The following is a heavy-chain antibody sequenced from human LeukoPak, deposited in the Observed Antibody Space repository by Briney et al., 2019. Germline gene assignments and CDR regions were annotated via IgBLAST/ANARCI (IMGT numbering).Heavy chain of an antibody. V-gene: IGHV1-2*06. CDR3: ARETAPYDAFDI. CDR2: INPNSGGT. D-gene: IGHD1-14*01. Sequence: GASVKVSCKASGYTFTGYYMHWVRQAPGQGLEWMGRINPNSGGTNYAQKFQGRVTMTRDTSISTAYMELSRLRSDDTAVYYCARETAPYDAFDIWGQGTMVTVSS. J-gene: IGHJ3*02. CDR1: GYTFTGYY.